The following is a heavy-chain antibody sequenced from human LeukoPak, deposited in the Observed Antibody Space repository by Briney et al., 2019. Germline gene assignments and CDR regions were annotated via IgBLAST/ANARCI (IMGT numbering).Heavy chain of an antibody. CDR2: IRSKAYGGTT. J-gene: IGHJ4*02. Sequence: GGSLRLSCTASGFTFGDYAMSWFRQAPGKGLEWVGFIRSKAYGGTTEYAASVKGRFTISRDDSKSIAYLQKNSLKTEDTAVYYCTRDRFYYDSSGYSIDYWGQGTLVTVSS. CDR3: TRDRFYYDSSGYSIDY. V-gene: IGHV3-49*03. CDR1: GFTFGDYA. D-gene: IGHD3-22*01.